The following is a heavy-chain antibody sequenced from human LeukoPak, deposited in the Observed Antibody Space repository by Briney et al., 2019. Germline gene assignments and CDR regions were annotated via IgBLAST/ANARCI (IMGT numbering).Heavy chain of an antibody. J-gene: IGHJ5*02. V-gene: IGHV4-59*01. Sequence: SETLSLTCTVSAGSISSYYWNWIRQPPGKGLEWIGYIYYSGITNYNPSLKSRVTISVDTSKNQFSLKLSSVTAADTAVYYCARGGAYSSSWYWFDPWGQGTLVTVSS. CDR1: AGSISSYY. CDR3: ARGGAYSSSWYWFDP. CDR2: IYYSGIT. D-gene: IGHD6-13*01.